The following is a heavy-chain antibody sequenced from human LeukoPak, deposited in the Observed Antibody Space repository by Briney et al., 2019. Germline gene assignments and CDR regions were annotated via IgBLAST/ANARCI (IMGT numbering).Heavy chain of an antibody. D-gene: IGHD1-26*01. CDR2: IKQDGSEK. Sequence: PGGSLRLSCVASGFTFSNYWMTWLRQAPGKGLEWVANIKQDGSEKYYLDSVKGRFTISRDNAKNSLYLHMNSLRAEDTAVYYCATSGNYYLKYWGQGTLVTVSS. J-gene: IGHJ4*02. CDR1: GFTFSNYW. CDR3: ATSGNYYLKY. V-gene: IGHV3-7*01.